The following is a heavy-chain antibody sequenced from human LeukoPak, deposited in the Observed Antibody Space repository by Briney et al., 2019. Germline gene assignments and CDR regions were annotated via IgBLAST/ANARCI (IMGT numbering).Heavy chain of an antibody. D-gene: IGHD5-18*01. V-gene: IGHV3-21*01. J-gene: IGHJ4*02. CDR2: ISSSSSYT. CDR1: GFTFSSYS. CDR3: ARGRGYSYGTVDY. Sequence: GGSLRLSCAASGFTFSSYSMNWVRQAPGKGLEWVSSISSSSSYTYYADSVKGRFTISRDNAKNSLYLQMNSLRAEDTAVYYCARGRGYSYGTVDYWGQGTLVTVSS.